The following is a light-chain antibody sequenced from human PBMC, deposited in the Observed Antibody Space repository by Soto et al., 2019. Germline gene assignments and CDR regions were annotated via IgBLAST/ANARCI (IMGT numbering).Light chain of an antibody. CDR2: AAS. CDR3: QQSYSTPPLT. CDR1: QSIRSY. V-gene: IGKV1-39*01. J-gene: IGKJ4*01. Sequence: EIQMTQPPSNLSEHILDRGTISSEARQSIRSYLNWYQQKPGKAPKLLIYAASSLQSGVPSRFSGGGSGTDFTLTIINLQPEDFATYYCQQSYSTPPLTFGGGTKVDIK.